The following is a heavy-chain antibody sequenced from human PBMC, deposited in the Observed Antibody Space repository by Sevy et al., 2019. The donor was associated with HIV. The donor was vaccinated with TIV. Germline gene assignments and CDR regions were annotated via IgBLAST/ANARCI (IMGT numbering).Heavy chain of an antibody. CDR2: FYDSGRT. CDR1: GGSVSSGRYY. J-gene: IGHJ6*02. V-gene: IGHV4-61*03. D-gene: IGHD1-1*01. CDR3: ARHGAVQLAFGMDV. Sequence: SETLSLTCTVSGGSVSSGRYYWSWIQQPPGKGLEWIGYFYDSGRTKYNPSLKSRVTIAVDMSKNLFSLKLTSVTAADTAVYYCARHGAVQLAFGMDVWGQGTRVTVSS.